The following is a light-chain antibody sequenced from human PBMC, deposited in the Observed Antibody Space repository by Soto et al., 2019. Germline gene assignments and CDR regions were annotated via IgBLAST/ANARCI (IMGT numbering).Light chain of an antibody. CDR1: SSNIGSNT. J-gene: IGLJ2*01. Sequence: QSVLTQPPSASRTPGQRVTISCSGSSSNIGSNTVNWYQQLPGTPPKLLIYSNNERPSGVPDQFSGSNTGTSAALPISGLQSEDEADYYCAAWDDSLNGVVFGGGTKVTV. V-gene: IGLV1-44*01. CDR3: AAWDDSLNGVV. CDR2: SNN.